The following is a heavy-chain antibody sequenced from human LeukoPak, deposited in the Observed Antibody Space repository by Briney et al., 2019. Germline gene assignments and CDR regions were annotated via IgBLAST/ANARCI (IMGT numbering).Heavy chain of an antibody. D-gene: IGHD2-2*01. CDR1: GFPFSSYG. J-gene: IGHJ6*02. CDR3: AKDSSTSNYYYGLDV. Sequence: GGSLRLSCAASGFPFSSYGVHWVRQAPGKGLEWVSYTSYDGASKYYADSVKGRFAISRDNSENTLYLQMNSLRGDDTGVYFCAKDSSTSNYYYGLDVWGQGTTVTVSS. CDR2: TSYDGASK. V-gene: IGHV3-30*02.